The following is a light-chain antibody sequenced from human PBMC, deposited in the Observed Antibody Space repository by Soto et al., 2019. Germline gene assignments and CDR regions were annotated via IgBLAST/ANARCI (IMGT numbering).Light chain of an antibody. CDR1: SSNIGNNY. CDR2: DNN. J-gene: IGLJ2*01. CDR3: GTWDSSLSAGV. Sequence: QSVLTQPPSVSAAPGQKVTISGSGSSSNIGNNYVSWYQQLPGTAPKLLIYDNNKRPSGIPDRFSGSKSGTSATLGITGLQTGDEADYYCGTWDSSLSAGVFGGGTQLTVL. V-gene: IGLV1-51*01.